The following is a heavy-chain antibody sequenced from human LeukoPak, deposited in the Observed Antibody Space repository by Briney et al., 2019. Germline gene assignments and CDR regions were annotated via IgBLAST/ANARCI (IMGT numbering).Heavy chain of an antibody. CDR1: GFTFSSYG. D-gene: IGHD1-26*01. V-gene: IGHV3-30*02. CDR3: ARPLSGGSSSLGDAFDI. J-gene: IGHJ3*02. Sequence: PGGSLRLSCAASGFTFSSYGMHWVRQAPGKGREGVAFIRYDGSNKYYADSVKGRFTISRDNSKNTLYLQMNSLRAEDTAVYYCARPLSGGSSSLGDAFDIWGQGTMVTVSS. CDR2: IRYDGSNK.